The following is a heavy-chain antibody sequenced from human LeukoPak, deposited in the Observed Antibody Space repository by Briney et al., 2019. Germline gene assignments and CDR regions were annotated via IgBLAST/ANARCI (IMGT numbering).Heavy chain of an antibody. J-gene: IGHJ4*02. D-gene: IGHD6-19*01. CDR1: GGSISGYY. CDR3: ARDRYSSGWYVDY. Sequence: SSETLSLTCSVSGGSISGYYWSWIRQPPGKRLGWIGDIYYTGSTNYNPSLKRRLTMSLDTSKNQLSLKLSSVTAADTAVYYCARDRYSSGWYVDYWGQGTLVTVSS. CDR2: IYYTGST. V-gene: IGHV4-59*01.